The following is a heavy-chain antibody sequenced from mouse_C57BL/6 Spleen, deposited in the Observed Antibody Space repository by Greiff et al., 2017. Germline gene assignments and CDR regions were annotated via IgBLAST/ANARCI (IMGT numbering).Heavy chain of an antibody. CDR3: ARRYDYDDFAY. CDR2: ISSGSSTI. V-gene: IGHV5-17*01. CDR1: GFTFSDYG. Sequence: EVQLVESGGGLVKPGGSLKLSCAASGFTFSDYGMHWVRQAPEKGLEWVAYISSGSSTIYYADTVKGRFTISRDNAKNTLFLQMTSLRSEDTAMYYCARRYDYDDFAYWGQGTLVTVSA. D-gene: IGHD2-4*01. J-gene: IGHJ3*01.